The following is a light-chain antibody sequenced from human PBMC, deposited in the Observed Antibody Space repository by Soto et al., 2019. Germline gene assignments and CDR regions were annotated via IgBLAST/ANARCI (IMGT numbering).Light chain of an antibody. V-gene: IGKV3-20*01. J-gene: IGKJ2*01. CDR3: QQYGRSPPFT. Sequence: EIVLTQSPGTLSLSPGERATLSCRASQSVSSTYIAWYQQNPGQAPRLLTYGASSRATGIPDRLSGSGSGTDFTLTISRLEPEDFAVYFCQQYGRSPPFTFGQGTKVDIK. CDR1: QSVSSTY. CDR2: GAS.